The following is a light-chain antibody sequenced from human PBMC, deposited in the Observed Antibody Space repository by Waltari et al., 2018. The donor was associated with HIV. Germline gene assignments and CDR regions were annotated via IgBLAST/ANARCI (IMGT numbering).Light chain of an antibody. CDR3: GTWDPRLSVGV. V-gene: IGLV1-51*01. CDR2: DNN. CDR1: SSTLANDY. J-gene: IGLJ2*01. Sequence: QSVLTQPPSVSAAPGQTVTISCSGSSSTLANDYVSWYQPVPGAAPTLLIYDNNKRPSGIPDRFSGSKSGTSATLDITGLQTGDEADYYCGTWDPRLSVGVFGGGTKLTVL.